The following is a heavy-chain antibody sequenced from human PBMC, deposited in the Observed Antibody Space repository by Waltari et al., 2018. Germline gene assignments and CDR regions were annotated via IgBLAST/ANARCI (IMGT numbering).Heavy chain of an antibody. CDR3: ARDRGRGLYLDS. CDR1: GASMSSTYC. Sequence: QLQLQESGPGLVNPSGTLSLTCGVSGASMSSTYCWSWVRQPPGKGLEWMGQVRGDGKTNYNPSFASRLTISLDTYNKHFSLKVTSATAADTAVYYCARDRGRGLYLDSWGPGILVTVSP. J-gene: IGHJ4*02. CDR2: VRGDGKT. D-gene: IGHD2-15*01. V-gene: IGHV4-4*02.